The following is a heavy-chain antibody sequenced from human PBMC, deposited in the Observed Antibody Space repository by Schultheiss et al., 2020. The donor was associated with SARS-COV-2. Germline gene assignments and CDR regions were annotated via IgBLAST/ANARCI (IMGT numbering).Heavy chain of an antibody. J-gene: IGHJ4*02. V-gene: IGHV3-30*03. CDR2: ISYDGSNK. Sequence: GGSLRLSCAASGFTFSSYSVNWVRQAPGKGLEWVAVISYDGSNKYYVDSVKGRFTISRDNAKNSLYLQMNSLRAEDTAVYYCARDKYYYDSTSSLFDYWGQGTLVTVSS. D-gene: IGHD3-22*01. CDR3: ARDKYYYDSTSSLFDY. CDR1: GFTFSSYS.